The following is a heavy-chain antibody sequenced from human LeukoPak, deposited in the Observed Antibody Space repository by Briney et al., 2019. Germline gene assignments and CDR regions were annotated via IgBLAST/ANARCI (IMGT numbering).Heavy chain of an antibody. CDR1: GGSISSYY. D-gene: IGHD3-10*01. CDR3: PRGNQSPSG. J-gene: IGHJ4*01. V-gene: IGHV4-59*01. Sequence: SETLSLTCTVSGGSISSYYWSWIRQPPGKGLEWIGYIYYSGSTNYNPSLKSRVTISVDTSRNQFSLKLSSVTAADTAVAYCPRGNQSPSGRGQGTLVTVSS. CDR2: IYYSGST.